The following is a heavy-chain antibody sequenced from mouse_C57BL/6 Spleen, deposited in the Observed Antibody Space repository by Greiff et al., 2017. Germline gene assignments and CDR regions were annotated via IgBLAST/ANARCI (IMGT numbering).Heavy chain of an antibody. CDR1: GFSFNTYA. J-gene: IGHJ3*01. V-gene: IGHV10-1*01. D-gene: IGHD2-4*01. CDR2: IRSKSNNYAT. Sequence: EVKLMESGGGLVQPKGSLKLSCAASGFSFNTYAMNWVRQAPGKGLEWVARIRSKSNNYATYYADSVKDRFTISRDDSESMLYLQMNNLKTEDTAMYYCVSHYDYDGFAYWGQGTLVTVSA. CDR3: VSHYDYDGFAY.